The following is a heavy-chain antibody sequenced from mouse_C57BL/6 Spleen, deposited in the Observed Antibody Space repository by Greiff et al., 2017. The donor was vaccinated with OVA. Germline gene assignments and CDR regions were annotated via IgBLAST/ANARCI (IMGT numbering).Heavy chain of an antibody. V-gene: IGHV1-5*01. CDR3: TSSGGNWDDAFAY. CDR2: IYPGNSDT. CDR1: GYTFTSYW. D-gene: IGHD4-1*01. Sequence: DVQLQESGTVLARPGASVKMSCKTSGYTFTSYWMHWVKQRPGQGLEWIGAIYPGNSDTSYNQKFKGKAKLTAVTSASTAYMELSSLTNEDSAVYYCTSSGGNWDDAFAYWGQGTLVTVSA. J-gene: IGHJ3*01.